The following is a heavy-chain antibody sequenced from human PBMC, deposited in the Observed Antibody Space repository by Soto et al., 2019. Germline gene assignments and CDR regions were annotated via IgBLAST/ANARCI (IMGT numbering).Heavy chain of an antibody. CDR1: GGSISNYY. CDR3: ARHRPGPYDY. V-gene: IGHV4-59*08. Sequence: SETLSLTCSVSGGSISNYYWSWVRQSPGKGLEWIGYIYYSGSTNYNPSLKSRLTTSVDTSKNQFSLMLRSVTDADTAVYYCARHRPGPYDYWGQGTLVTVSS. CDR2: IYYSGST. D-gene: IGHD2-8*02. J-gene: IGHJ4*02.